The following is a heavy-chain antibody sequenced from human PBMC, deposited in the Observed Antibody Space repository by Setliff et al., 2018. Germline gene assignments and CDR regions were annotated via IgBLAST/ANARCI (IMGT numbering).Heavy chain of an antibody. V-gene: IGHV4-59*12. CDR3: AREPFPYYFDY. CDR2: IYYSGST. J-gene: IGHJ4*02. CDR1: GGSISSYY. Sequence: SETLSLTCTVSGGSISSYYWSWIRQPPGKGLEWIGYIYYSGSTNYNPSLTSRVTISVDTSNNQFSLKLSSVTAEDTAVYYCAREPFPYYFDYWGQGTLVTVSS.